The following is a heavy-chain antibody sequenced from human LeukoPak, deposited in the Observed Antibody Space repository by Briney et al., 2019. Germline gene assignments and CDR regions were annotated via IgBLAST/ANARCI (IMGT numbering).Heavy chain of an antibody. V-gene: IGHV3-23*01. CDR3: AKVGEYYYDSSGYYYDHYFDY. CDR2: ISGSGGST. J-gene: IGHJ4*02. Sequence: GGSLRLSCAASGFTFSSYAMSWVRQAPGKGLEWVSAISGSGGSTYYADSVKGRFTISRDNSKNTLYLQMNSLRAEDTAVYYCAKVGEYYYDSSGYYYDHYFDYWGQGTLVTVSP. CDR1: GFTFSSYA. D-gene: IGHD3-22*01.